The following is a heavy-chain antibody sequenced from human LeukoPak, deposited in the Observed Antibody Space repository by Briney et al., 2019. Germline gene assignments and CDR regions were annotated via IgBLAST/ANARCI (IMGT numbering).Heavy chain of an antibody. CDR1: GYTFTSYT. J-gene: IGHJ5*02. Sequence: ASVKVSCKASGYTFTSYTMYWVRQVPGQRPEWMGWINAANGNTKYSQKFQGRVSITRDTSASTAYMELSSLTSEDTAVYCCARISCGGRSCYSESAPQDNWFDPWGQGTLVTVSS. CDR2: INAANGNT. D-gene: IGHD2-15*01. V-gene: IGHV1-3*01. CDR3: ARISCGGRSCYSESAPQDNWFDP.